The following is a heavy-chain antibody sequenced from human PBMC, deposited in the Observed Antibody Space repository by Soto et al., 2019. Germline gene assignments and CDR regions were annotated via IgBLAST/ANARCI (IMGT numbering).Heavy chain of an antibody. D-gene: IGHD3-22*01. J-gene: IGHJ4*02. CDR1: GFTFSSYA. CDR3: AKVFYYYDSSGYYYFDY. V-gene: IGHV3-23*01. CDR2: ISGSGSTT. Sequence: PGGSLRLSCAASGFTFSSYAVSWVRQAPGKGPEWISSISGSGSTTYYADSVKGRFTISRDNSKNTLYLQMSSLRAEDTAVYYCAKVFYYYDSSGYYYFDYRGQGTLVTVSS.